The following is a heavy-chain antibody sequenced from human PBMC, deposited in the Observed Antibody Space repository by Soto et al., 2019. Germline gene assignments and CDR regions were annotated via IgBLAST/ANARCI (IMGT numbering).Heavy chain of an antibody. Sequence: ETLSLTCTVSGGSISSYYWSLIRQPPEKGLEWIGYIYYSGSTNYNPSLKSRVTISVDTSKNQFSLKLSSVTAADTAVYYCARLRTRLNYYGSGSYYTRYFDYWGQGTLVTVSS. V-gene: IGHV4-59*08. J-gene: IGHJ4*02. CDR2: IYYSGST. CDR1: GGSISSYY. D-gene: IGHD3-10*01. CDR3: ARLRTRLNYYGSGSYYTRYFDY.